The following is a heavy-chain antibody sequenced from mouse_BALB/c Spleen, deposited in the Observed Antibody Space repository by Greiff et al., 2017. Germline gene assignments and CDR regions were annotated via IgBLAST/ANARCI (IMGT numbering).Heavy chain of an antibody. CDR3: ARSTIYYEYFDY. CDR1: GFTFSSFG. CDR2: ISSGSSTI. Sequence: EVKLMESGGGLVQPGGSRKLSCAASGFTFSSFGMHWVRQAPEKGLEWVAYISSGSSTIYYADTVKGRFTISRDNPKNTLFLQMTSLRSEDTAMYYCARSTIYYEYFDYWGQGTTLTVSS. J-gene: IGHJ2*01. V-gene: IGHV5-17*02. D-gene: IGHD2-4*01.